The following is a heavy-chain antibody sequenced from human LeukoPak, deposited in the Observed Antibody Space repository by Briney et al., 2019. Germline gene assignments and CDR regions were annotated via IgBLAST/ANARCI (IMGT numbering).Heavy chain of an antibody. D-gene: IGHD5-18*01. J-gene: IGHJ6*03. CDR2: IKQDGSEK. Sequence: PGGSLRLSCAASGFTFSSYWMSWVRQAPGKGLEWVANIKQDGSEKYYVDPVKGRFTISRDNAKNSLYLQMNSLRAEDTAVYYCARERDSYAPYYYYYYMDVWGKGTTVTISS. V-gene: IGHV3-7*01. CDR3: ARERDSYAPYYYYYYMDV. CDR1: GFTFSSYW.